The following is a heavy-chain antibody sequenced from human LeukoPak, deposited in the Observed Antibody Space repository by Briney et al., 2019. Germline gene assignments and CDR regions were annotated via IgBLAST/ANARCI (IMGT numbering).Heavy chain of an antibody. CDR3: TTGRPFTGGGVVTH. CDR1: GYSISSGYY. J-gene: IGHJ4*02. D-gene: IGHD3-16*01. CDR2: IKSNVNGGTT. Sequence: ETLSLTCTVSGYSISSGYYWGWIRQPPGKGLEWVGRIKSNVNGGTTDYSVLVKGRSTISRDDSKSTLYLQMNSLKTEDTAVYYCTTGRPFTGGGVVTHWGQGTLVTVSS. V-gene: IGHV3-15*01.